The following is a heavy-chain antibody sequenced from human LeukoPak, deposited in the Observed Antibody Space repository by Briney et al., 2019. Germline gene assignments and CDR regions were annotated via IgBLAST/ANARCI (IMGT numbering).Heavy chain of an antibody. CDR1: GFTFSSYS. V-gene: IGHV3-48*01. CDR2: IGTSTSTI. J-gene: IGHJ4*02. CDR3: ARGRGGYWVDY. Sequence: GGSLRLSCAASGFTFSSYSMNWVRQAPGKGLEWVSYIGTSTSTIYQADSVKGRFTISRDSAKNSLYLQMNSLRAEDTAVYYCARGRGGYWVDYWGQGTLVTVSS. D-gene: IGHD2-8*02.